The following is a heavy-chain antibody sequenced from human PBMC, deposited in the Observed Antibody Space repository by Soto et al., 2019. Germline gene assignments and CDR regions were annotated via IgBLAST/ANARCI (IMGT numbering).Heavy chain of an antibody. CDR3: AAELYSGGSCCSFDI. D-gene: IGHD2-15*01. CDR1: GFTFTSSA. J-gene: IGHJ3*02. Sequence: GASVKVSCKPSGFTFTSSAVQWVRQARGQRLEWIGWIIVGNGHTKYAQDLQERITITRDMSTSTAYMELSSLTSEDTAVYYCAAELYSGGSCCSFDIWGQGTMVTVSS. V-gene: IGHV1-58*01. CDR2: IIVGNGHT.